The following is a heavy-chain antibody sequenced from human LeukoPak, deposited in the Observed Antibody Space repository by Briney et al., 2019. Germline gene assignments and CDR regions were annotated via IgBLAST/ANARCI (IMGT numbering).Heavy chain of an antibody. D-gene: IGHD2-2*02. CDR3: ARSQISPGVPAAIPYDY. Sequence: GASVKVSCKASGYTFTSYDINWVRQATGQGLEWMGWMNPNSGNTGYAQKFQGRVTITRNTSISTAYMELSSLRSEDTAVYYCARSQISPGVPAAIPYDYWGQGTLVTVSS. J-gene: IGHJ4*02. CDR1: GYTFTSYD. V-gene: IGHV1-8*03. CDR2: MNPNSGNT.